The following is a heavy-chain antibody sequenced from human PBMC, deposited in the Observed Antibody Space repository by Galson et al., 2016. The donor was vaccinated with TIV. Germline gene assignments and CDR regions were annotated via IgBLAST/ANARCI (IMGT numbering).Heavy chain of an antibody. V-gene: IGHV1-24*01. Sequence: SVKVSCKVSRYTLIEIAMHWVRQAPGKGLEWMGGFDPEAGGIIYAQKFQGRVTMTEGTSTDTAYTELSNLRSDDTAVYYCATVAWFPGLSLDSWGQGTLVTVSS. CDR2: FDPEAGGI. CDR3: ATVAWFPGLSLDS. D-gene: IGHD3-22*01. CDR1: RYTLIEIA. J-gene: IGHJ4*02.